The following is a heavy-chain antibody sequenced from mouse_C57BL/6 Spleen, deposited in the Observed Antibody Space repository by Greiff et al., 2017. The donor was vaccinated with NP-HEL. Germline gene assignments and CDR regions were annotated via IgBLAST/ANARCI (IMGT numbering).Heavy chain of an antibody. D-gene: IGHD1-1*01. V-gene: IGHV1-80*01. CDR2: IYPGDGDT. CDR3: ARGLSYYGSIYYAMDY. Sequence: VQRVESGAELVKPGASVKISCKASGYAFSSYWMNWVKQRPGKGLEWIGQIYPGDGDTNYNGKFKGKATLTADKSSSTAYMQLSSLTSEDSAVYFCARGLSYYGSIYYAMDYWGQGTSVTVSS. J-gene: IGHJ4*01. CDR1: GYAFSSYW.